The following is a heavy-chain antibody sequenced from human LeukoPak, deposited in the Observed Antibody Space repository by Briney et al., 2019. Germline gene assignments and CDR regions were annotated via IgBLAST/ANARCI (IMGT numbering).Heavy chain of an antibody. V-gene: IGHV1-46*01. CDR1: GYTFTGYY. CDR2: INPSGSST. Sequence: ASVKVSCKASGYTFTGYYMHWVRQAPGQGLEWMGIINPSGSSTSYAQKFQGRVTMTRDTSTSTVYMELSSLRSGDTAVYYCAREVSSSTDYWGQGTLVTVSS. CDR3: AREVSSSTDY. D-gene: IGHD6-6*01. J-gene: IGHJ4*02.